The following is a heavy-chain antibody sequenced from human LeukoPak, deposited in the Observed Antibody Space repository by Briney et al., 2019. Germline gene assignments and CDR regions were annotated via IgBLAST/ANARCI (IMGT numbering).Heavy chain of an antibody. J-gene: IGHJ4*02. Sequence: PSETLSLTCTVSGGSISNYYWTWIRQSPGTGLEWIGYIYHSGSTNYNPSLKSRVTISVDTSKNQFSLKLSSVTAADTAVYYCARLKQLVRAADYWGQGTLVTVSS. CDR1: GGSISNYY. CDR2: IYHSGST. V-gene: IGHV4-59*12. D-gene: IGHD6-6*01. CDR3: ARLKQLVRAADY.